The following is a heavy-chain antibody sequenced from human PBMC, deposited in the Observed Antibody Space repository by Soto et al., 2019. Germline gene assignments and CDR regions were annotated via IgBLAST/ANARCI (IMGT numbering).Heavy chain of an antibody. CDR3: ARAPKVSGSSQTRPDF. Sequence: SETLSLTCSIYSGSFSGYYWSWIRQPPGKGLEWIGEISQSGNTNYSPSLKSRVSISIDTSKKQFSLNLASVSAADTAVYYCARAPKVSGSSQTRPDFWGQGTIVTVYS. V-gene: IGHV4-34*01. D-gene: IGHD6-6*01. CDR2: ISQSGNT. J-gene: IGHJ4*02. CDR1: SGSFSGYY.